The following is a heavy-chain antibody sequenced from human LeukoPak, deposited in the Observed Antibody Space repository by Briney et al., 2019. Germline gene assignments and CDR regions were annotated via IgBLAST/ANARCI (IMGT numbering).Heavy chain of an antibody. CDR1: GFTFSSSA. J-gene: IGHJ4*02. D-gene: IGHD3-22*01. CDR2: ISGSGGST. CDR3: AKQQPYDSSGYSPS. Sequence: GGSLRLSCAVSGFTFSSSAMSWVRQVPGKGLEWVSAISGSGGSTYYPDSVKGRFTISRDNSKNTLYLQMNSLRAEDTAVYYCAKQQPYDSSGYSPSWGQGTLVTVSS. V-gene: IGHV3-23*01.